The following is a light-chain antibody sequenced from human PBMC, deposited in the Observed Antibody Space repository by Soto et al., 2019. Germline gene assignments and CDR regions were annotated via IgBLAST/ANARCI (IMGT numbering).Light chain of an antibody. V-gene: IGKV3-20*01. CDR1: QSVSGSY. Sequence: EIVWTQSPAPLSLSPGERATPPCRSIQSVSGSYVAWYQQKPGQPPRLLIYAASSRATGIPDRFSGSGSGTDFTLTISRLEPEDFAVYYCQQCGSSPLTFGGGTKVEIK. J-gene: IGKJ4*01. CDR2: AAS. CDR3: QQCGSSPLT.